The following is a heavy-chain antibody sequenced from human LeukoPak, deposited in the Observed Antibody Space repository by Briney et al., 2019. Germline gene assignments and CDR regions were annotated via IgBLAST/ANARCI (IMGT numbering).Heavy chain of an antibody. J-gene: IGHJ4*02. CDR1: GFTVSSNH. D-gene: IGHD3-22*01. Sequence: PGGSLRLSCTASGFTVSSNHMSWVRQAPGKGPECVSFIYSGGSTYYADSVKGRFTISRDNSKNTLYLQMNSLRAEDTAVYYCARELGDSSGYYDYWGQGTLVTVSS. V-gene: IGHV3-66*01. CDR3: ARELGDSSGYYDY. CDR2: IYSGGST.